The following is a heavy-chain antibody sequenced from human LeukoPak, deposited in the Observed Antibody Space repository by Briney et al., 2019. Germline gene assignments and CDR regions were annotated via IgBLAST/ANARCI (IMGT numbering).Heavy chain of an antibody. CDR1: GFTFSSYA. V-gene: IGHV3-23*01. CDR3: AKTYCGGGSCYYFDY. CDR2: ISARGGST. D-gene: IGHD2-15*01. J-gene: IGHJ4*02. Sequence: SGGSLRLSCAASGFTFSSYAMGWVRQAPGKGLEWVSAISARGGSTYYADSVKGRFTTSRDNSKNTLDLQMNNLRAEDTAVYYCAKTYCGGGSCYYFDYWGQGTLVTVSS.